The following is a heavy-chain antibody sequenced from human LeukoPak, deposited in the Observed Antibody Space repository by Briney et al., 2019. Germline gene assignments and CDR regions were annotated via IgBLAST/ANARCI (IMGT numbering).Heavy chain of an antibody. CDR2: INWNGGST. J-gene: IGHJ4*02. CDR3: ARVEYYYDSSGYYFDY. D-gene: IGHD3-22*01. V-gene: IGHV3-20*04. Sequence: PGGSLRLSCAASGFTFDDYGMSWVRQAPGKGLEWVSGINWNGGSTGYADSVKGRFTISRDNAKNSLYLQMNSLRAEDTALYYCARVEYYYDSSGYYFDYWGPGTLVTVSS. CDR1: GFTFDDYG.